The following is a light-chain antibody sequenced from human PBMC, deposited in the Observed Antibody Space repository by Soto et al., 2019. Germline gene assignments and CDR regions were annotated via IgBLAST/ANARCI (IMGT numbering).Light chain of an antibody. J-gene: IGKJ1*01. CDR1: QSVSTN. CDR3: QQYNNWQT. V-gene: IGKV3-15*01. Sequence: SAINLSVPPCERANRSFRASQSVSTNLAWYQKKPGQAPRVLIYGAYTRATNIPARFSGSGSGTDFTLTISRLQSEYCALYYWQQYNNWQTLGQGTKVDI. CDR2: GAY.